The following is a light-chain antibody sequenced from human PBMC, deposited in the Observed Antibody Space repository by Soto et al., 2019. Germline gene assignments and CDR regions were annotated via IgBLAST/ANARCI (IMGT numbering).Light chain of an antibody. J-gene: IGLJ2*01. V-gene: IGLV2-8*01. CDR2: AVS. Sequence: QSALTQPPSASGSPGQSVTISCTGTSTDVGAYNFVSWYQQHPGKAPKLMIYAVSKRPSRVPDRFSGSKSGNTSSLSVSGLQADDEADYYCSSYVGNNNLVFGGGTKLTFL. CDR1: STDVGAYNF. CDR3: SSYVGNNNLV.